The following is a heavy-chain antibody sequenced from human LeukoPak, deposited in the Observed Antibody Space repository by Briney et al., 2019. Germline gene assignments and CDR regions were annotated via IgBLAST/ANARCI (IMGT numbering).Heavy chain of an antibody. V-gene: IGHV4-61*02. D-gene: IGHD6-13*01. J-gene: IGHJ4*02. CDR2: IYTSGST. CDR3: ARYTPPYSSSWYAKADYFDY. CDR1: GGSISSGSYY. Sequence: SETLSLTCTVSGGSISSGSYYWSWIRQPAGKGLEWIGRIYTSGSTNYNPSLKSRVTISVDTSKNQFSLKLSSVTAADTAVYYCARYTPPYSSSWYAKADYFDYWGQGTLVTVSS.